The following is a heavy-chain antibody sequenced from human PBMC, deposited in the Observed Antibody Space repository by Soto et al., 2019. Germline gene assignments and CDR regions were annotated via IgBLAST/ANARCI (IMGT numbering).Heavy chain of an antibody. CDR1: GFTFSSYE. CDR2: ISSSGSTI. J-gene: IGHJ6*02. D-gene: IGHD3-22*01. Sequence: GGSLRLSCAAPGFTFSSYEMNWVRQAPGKGLEWVSYISSSGSTIYYADSVKGRFTISRDNAKNSLYLQMNSLRAEDTAVYYCARGDSGGSTKCGMDVWGQGTTVTVSS. CDR3: ARGDSGGSTKCGMDV. V-gene: IGHV3-48*03.